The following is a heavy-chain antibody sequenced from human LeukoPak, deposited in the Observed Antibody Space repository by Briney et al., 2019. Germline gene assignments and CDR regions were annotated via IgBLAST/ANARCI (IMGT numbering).Heavy chain of an antibody. CDR2: VLDDGRHK. CDR3: ARGSGITMVRGVYFDY. D-gene: IGHD3-10*01. J-gene: IGHJ4*02. Sequence: GGSLRLSCTASGFTFSSYGMHWVRQAPGKGLEWVAAVLDDGRHKDHAESVKGRFTISRDNSKNTLYLQMNSLRPEDTAVYYCARGSGITMVRGVYFDYWGQGTLVTVSS. V-gene: IGHV3-30*03. CDR1: GFTFSSYG.